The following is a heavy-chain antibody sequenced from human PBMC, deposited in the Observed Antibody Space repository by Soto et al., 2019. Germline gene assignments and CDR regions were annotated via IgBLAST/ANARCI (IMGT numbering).Heavy chain of an antibody. Sequence: GGSLRLSCAVSGSTFSNDWMHWVRQAPGKGLVWVSHINSDGSSTNYADFVKGRFTIARDNAKNTAYLRMNSLRAEDTAVYYCARDRSYSLDVWGQGTTVTVSS. CDR2: INSDGSST. CDR1: GSTFSNDW. J-gene: IGHJ6*02. V-gene: IGHV3-74*01. CDR3: ARDRSYSLDV.